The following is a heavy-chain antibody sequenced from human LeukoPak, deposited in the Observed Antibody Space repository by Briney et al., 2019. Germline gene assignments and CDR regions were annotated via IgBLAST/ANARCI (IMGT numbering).Heavy chain of an antibody. CDR2: IKQDGSEK. D-gene: IGHD1-7*01. V-gene: IGHV3-7*01. J-gene: IGHJ3*02. Sequence: GGSLRLSCVASGFTFSNYWMSWVRQAPEKGLEWVANIKQDGSEKYYVDSVKGRFTISRDNAKNSLYLQMNSLRAEDTAVYYCARNNWNYRGAFDIWGQGTMVTVSS. CDR3: ARNNWNYRGAFDI. CDR1: GFTFSNYW.